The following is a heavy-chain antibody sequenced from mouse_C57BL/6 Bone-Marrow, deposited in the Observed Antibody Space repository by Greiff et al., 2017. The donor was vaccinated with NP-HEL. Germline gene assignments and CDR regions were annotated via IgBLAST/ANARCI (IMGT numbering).Heavy chain of an antibody. V-gene: IGHV5-4*03. CDR1: GFTFSSYA. CDR3: ARVGQWYFEV. J-gene: IGHJ1*03. D-gene: IGHD3-3*01. Sequence: EVMLVESGGGLVKPGGSLKLSCAASGFTFSSYAMSWVRQTPEKRLEWVATISDGGSYTYYPDNVKGRFTISRDNAKNNLYLQMSHLKSEDTAMYYCARVGQWYFEVWGTGTTVTVSS. CDR2: ISDGGSYT.